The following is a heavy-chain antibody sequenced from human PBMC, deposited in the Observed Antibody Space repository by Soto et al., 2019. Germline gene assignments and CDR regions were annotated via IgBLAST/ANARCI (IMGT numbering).Heavy chain of an antibody. V-gene: IGHV1-18*01. J-gene: IGHJ4*02. CDR1: GYTFTDYG. CDR3: AREDSCGGTSCFTR. D-gene: IGHD2-15*01. Sequence: GASVKVSCKTSGYTFTDYGVTWMRQAPGQGLEWVGWISPYSGKTNYARTLQGRINVTTDTSTTTAYLEVRNLTSDDTATYYCAREDSCGGTSCFTRWGQGTLVTVSS. CDR2: ISPYSGKT.